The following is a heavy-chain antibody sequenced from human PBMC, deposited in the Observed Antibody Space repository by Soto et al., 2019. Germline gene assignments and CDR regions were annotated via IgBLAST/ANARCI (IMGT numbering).Heavy chain of an antibody. J-gene: IGHJ6*03. CDR1: GGSISSYY. Sequence: SETLSHTCTVSGGSISSYYWSWIRQPPGKGLEWIGYIYYSGSTNYNPSLKSRVTISVDTSKNQYSLKLSSVTAADTAVYYCVRRVVYYDFCSGYCSGYYQYLIDV. CDR3: VRRVVYYDFCSGYCSGYYQYLIDV. D-gene: IGHD3-3*01. V-gene: IGHV4-59*01. CDR2: IYYSGST.